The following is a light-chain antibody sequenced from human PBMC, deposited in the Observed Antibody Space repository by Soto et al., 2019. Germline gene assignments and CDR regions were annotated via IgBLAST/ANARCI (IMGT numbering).Light chain of an antibody. V-gene: IGKV1-5*01. CDR1: QSINNF. Sequence: DIQMTQSPSSLSASVGDRVTITCRASQSINNFLHWYQQKPGKPPKLLIYTASSLQGGVPSRFSGSGSGTEFTLTISSLQPDDFATYYCQHYNSYSEAFGQGTKVELK. CDR2: TAS. J-gene: IGKJ1*01. CDR3: QHYNSYSEA.